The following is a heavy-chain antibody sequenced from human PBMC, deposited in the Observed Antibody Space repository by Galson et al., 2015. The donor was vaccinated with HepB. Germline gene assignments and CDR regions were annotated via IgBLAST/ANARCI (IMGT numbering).Heavy chain of an antibody. J-gene: IGHJ2*01. Sequence: PLRLSCAASGLTFSTYWMNWVRQAPGKGLEWVASIKQDGSETYHVDSVKGRFTISRDNAKNSVYLQMSSLTAEDTAVYYCVRHLPIIPVGAPWYVDLWGRGTQVTVSS. CDR2: IKQDGSET. V-gene: IGHV3-7*01. D-gene: IGHD6-19*01. CDR3: VRHLPIIPVGAPWYVDL. CDR1: GLTFSTYW.